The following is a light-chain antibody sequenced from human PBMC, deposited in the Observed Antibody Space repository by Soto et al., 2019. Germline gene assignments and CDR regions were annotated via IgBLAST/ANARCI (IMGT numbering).Light chain of an antibody. V-gene: IGKV1-39*01. J-gene: IGKJ2*01. Sequence: DIQMTQSPSSLSASVGDRVTITCRASQSVSSYLNWYQQTPGKAPKLLIYAASSLQSGVPSRFSGSGSWTDFTLTISSLQPEDFATYYCQQSYSTPYTFGQGTKLEIK. CDR2: AAS. CDR3: QQSYSTPYT. CDR1: QSVSSY.